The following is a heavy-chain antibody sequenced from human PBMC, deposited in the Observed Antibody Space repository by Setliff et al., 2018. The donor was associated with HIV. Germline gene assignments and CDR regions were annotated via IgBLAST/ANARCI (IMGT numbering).Heavy chain of an antibody. CDR3: ARSPQGGYFDY. V-gene: IGHV3-48*04. J-gene: IGHJ4*03. CDR2: ISSTGYTI. CDR1: GFTFSSYS. Sequence: GSLRLSCAASGFTFSSYSMNWVRQAPGKGPERVSCISSTGYTIYYADSVKGRFTISRDNAKNSLYLQMNSLRVEDTAVYHCARSPQGGYFDYWGQGTLVTVSS.